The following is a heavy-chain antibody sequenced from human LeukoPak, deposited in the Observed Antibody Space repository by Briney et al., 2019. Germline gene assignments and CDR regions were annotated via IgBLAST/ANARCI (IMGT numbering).Heavy chain of an antibody. D-gene: IGHD3-22*01. CDR3: AREENTSGYSDDFDI. Sequence: SETLSLTCTVSGGSISSNFWSWIRQPAGKGLEWIGRIYTRGSTNYNPSLKSRVTMSVATSKNQFSLRLSSVTAADTAVYYCAREENTSGYSDDFDIWGQGTMVIVSS. CDR2: IYTRGST. V-gene: IGHV4-4*07. CDR1: GGSISSNF. J-gene: IGHJ3*02.